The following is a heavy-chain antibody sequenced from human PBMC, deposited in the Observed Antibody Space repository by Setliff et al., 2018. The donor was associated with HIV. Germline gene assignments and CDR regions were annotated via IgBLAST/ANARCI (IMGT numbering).Heavy chain of an antibody. CDR3: ARSPQGGYFDY. Sequence: GGSLRLSCAASGFTVSSNYMNWVRQAPGKGLEWASIIYSGGTTYYADSVKGRFTISRDNSKNTLYLQMNSLRVEDTAVYHCARSPQGGYFDYWGQGTLVTVSS. V-gene: IGHV3-53*01. CDR2: IYSGGTT. J-gene: IGHJ4*03. CDR1: GFTVSSNY.